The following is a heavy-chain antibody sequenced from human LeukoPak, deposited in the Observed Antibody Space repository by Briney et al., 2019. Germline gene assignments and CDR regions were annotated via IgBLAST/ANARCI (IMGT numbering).Heavy chain of an antibody. CDR3: ARSYGSGSYHFDY. J-gene: IGHJ4*02. Sequence: SETLSLTCAVYGGSFSGYYWSWIRQPPGKGLEWIGEINHSGSTYYNPSLKSRVTISVDTSKNQFSLKLSSVTAADTAVYYCARSYGSGSYHFDYWGQGTLVTVSS. D-gene: IGHD3-10*01. CDR1: GGSFSGYY. CDR2: INHSGST. V-gene: IGHV4-34*01.